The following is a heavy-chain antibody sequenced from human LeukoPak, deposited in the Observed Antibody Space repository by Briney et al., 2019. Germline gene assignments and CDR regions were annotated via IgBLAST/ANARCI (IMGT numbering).Heavy chain of an antibody. Sequence: GESLKISCNGSGYSFTSYWIGWVRKMPGKGLEWMGIIYPGDSDTRYSPSFQGQVTISADKSISTAYLQWSSLKASDTAMYYCARQRPAGRYCSSTSCFPDYWGQGTLVTVSS. CDR1: GYSFTSYW. CDR3: ARQRPAGRYCSSTSCFPDY. CDR2: IYPGDSDT. J-gene: IGHJ4*02. D-gene: IGHD2-2*01. V-gene: IGHV5-51*01.